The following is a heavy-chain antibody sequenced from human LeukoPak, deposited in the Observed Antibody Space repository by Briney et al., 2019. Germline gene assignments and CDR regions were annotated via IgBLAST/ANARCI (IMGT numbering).Heavy chain of an antibody. D-gene: IGHD3-22*01. J-gene: IGHJ4*02. V-gene: IGHV4-59*03. CDR2: IYYSGST. CDR3: ATFYDGRGFVSYY. CDR1: GGSMKTYI. Sequence: PSETLSLTCTVYGGSMKTYIWSCVRQPPGKGLEWIGQIYYSGSTDYNPSLKSRVTISLDTSKNQFSLRLRSVTAADSAVYYCATFYDGRGFVSYYWGQGTLVTVSS.